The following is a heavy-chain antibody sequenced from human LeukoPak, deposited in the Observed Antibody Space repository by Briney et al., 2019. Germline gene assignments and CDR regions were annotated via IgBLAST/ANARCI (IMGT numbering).Heavy chain of an antibody. Sequence: GRSLRLSCAASGFTFDDYAMHWVRQAPGKGLEWVSGISWNSGSIGYADSVKGRFAISRDNAKNSLYLQMNSLRAEDTALYYCAKVRGLWGQGTLVTVSS. CDR2: ISWNSGSI. J-gene: IGHJ4*02. CDR3: AKVRGL. V-gene: IGHV3-9*01. D-gene: IGHD3-10*01. CDR1: GFTFDDYA.